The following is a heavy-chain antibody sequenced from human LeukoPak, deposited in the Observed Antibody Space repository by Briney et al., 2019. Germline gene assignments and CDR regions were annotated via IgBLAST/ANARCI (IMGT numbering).Heavy chain of an antibody. V-gene: IGHV3-23*01. CDR2: ISGSGEST. CDR3: AKVGRSGWPLDN. D-gene: IGHD6-19*01. CDR1: GFSFSSFA. J-gene: IGHJ4*02. Sequence: GSLRLSCAASGFSFSSFAMSWVRQAPGKGLEWVSAISGSGESTYYEDSVKGRFTISRDNSKNTVDVQMNSLRAEDTAVYYCAKVGRSGWPLDNWGQGTLVTVSS.